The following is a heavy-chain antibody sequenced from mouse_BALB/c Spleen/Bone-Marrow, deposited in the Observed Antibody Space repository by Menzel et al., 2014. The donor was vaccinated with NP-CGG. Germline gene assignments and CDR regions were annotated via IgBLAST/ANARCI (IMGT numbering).Heavy chain of an antibody. CDR1: GYTFSSYW. J-gene: IGHJ2*01. D-gene: IGHD2-3*01. CDR2: ILPGSGST. CDR3: ARRGWLLLYYFDY. Sequence: VQLQQSGAEPMKPGASVKISCKATGYTFSSYWIEWVKQRPGHGLEWIGEILPGSGSTNYNEKFKGKATFTADTSSNTAYMQLSSLTSEDSAVYYCARRGWLLLYYFDYWGQGTTLTVSS. V-gene: IGHV1-9*01.